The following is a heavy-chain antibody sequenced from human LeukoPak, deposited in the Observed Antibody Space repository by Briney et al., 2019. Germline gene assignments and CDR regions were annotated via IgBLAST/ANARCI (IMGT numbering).Heavy chain of an antibody. CDR3: ARDNLHSYYMDV. V-gene: IGHV4-59*01. J-gene: IGHJ6*03. CDR2: IYYSGST. Sequence: PSETLSLTCAVYGGSFSGYYWSWIRQPPGKGLEWIGYIYYSGSTNYNPSLKSRVTISVDTSKNQFSLKLSSVTAADTAVYYCARDNLHSYYMDVWGKGATVTVSS. D-gene: IGHD4-11*01. CDR1: GGSFSGYY.